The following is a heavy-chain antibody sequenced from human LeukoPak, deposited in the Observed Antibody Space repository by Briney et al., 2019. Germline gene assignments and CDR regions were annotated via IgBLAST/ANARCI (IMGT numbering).Heavy chain of an antibody. CDR3: ARAPYGSGSYYAYYYYYYMDV. D-gene: IGHD3-10*01. CDR1: GDSVSSNSAA. Sequence: SQTLSLTCAISGDSVSSNSAAWNWIRQSPSRGLEWLGRTYYRSKWYNDYAVSVKSRITINPDTSKNQFSLQLNSVTPEDTAVYYCARAPYGSGSYYAYYYYYYMDVWGKGTTVTVSS. CDR2: TYYRSKWYN. V-gene: IGHV6-1*01. J-gene: IGHJ6*03.